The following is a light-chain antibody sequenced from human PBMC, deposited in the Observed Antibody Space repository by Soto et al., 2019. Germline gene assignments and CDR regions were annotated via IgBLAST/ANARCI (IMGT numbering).Light chain of an antibody. CDR2: AAS. V-gene: IGKV1-39*01. CDR3: QQSYTTPVYT. J-gene: IGKJ2*01. Sequence: DIQMTQSPSSLSASVGDRVTITCRASQNIIFYLNWYQQKPGKAPKLLIYAASNLQSGVPSRFSGSGSWTEFPLTISSLQPENFATYFWQQSYTTPVYTFGQGTKLEIK. CDR1: QNIIFY.